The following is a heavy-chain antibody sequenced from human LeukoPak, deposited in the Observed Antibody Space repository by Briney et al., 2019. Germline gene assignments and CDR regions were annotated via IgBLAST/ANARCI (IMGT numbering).Heavy chain of an antibody. Sequence: GGSLRLSCAASGFTFSSYEMKWVRQAPGKGLEWVSYISSSGSTIYYADSVKGRFTISRDNAKNSLYLQMNSLRAEDTAVYYCARDRQRGYSYGFDYWGQGTLVTVSS. CDR3: ARDRQRGYSYGFDY. V-gene: IGHV3-48*03. J-gene: IGHJ4*02. CDR1: GFTFSSYE. D-gene: IGHD5-18*01. CDR2: ISSSGSTI.